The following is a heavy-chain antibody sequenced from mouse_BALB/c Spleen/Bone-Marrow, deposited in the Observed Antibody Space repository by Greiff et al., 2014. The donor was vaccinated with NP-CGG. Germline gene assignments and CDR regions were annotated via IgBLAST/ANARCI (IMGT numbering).Heavy chain of an antibody. CDR3: ARGWDYEGYFDY. D-gene: IGHD2-4*01. V-gene: IGHV1-4*01. CDR1: GYSFTSYT. CDR2: INPSSGNT. J-gene: IGHJ2*01. Sequence: VQLQESGAELARPGASVKMSCKASGYSFTSYTMHWVKQRPGQGLEWIGYINPSSGNTNYNQKFKDKATLTADKSSSTAYMQLSSLTSEDSAVYYCARGWDYEGYFDYWGQGTTLTVSS.